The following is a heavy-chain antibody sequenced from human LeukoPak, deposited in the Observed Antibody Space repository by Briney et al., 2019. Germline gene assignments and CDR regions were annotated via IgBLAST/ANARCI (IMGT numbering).Heavy chain of an antibody. CDR1: GFTVSANH. CDR2: IYIDTNT. V-gene: IGHV3-53*01. CDR3: ARDREVVIAKAQMDV. Sequence: PGGSLRLSCAVSGFTVSANHTSWVRQAPGKGLEWVSVIYIDTNTYYADSVKGRFTISRDNSKNTLFLQMNSLRAEDTAVYYCARDREVVIAKAQMDVWGKGTTVTVSS. D-gene: IGHD2-21*01. J-gene: IGHJ6*04.